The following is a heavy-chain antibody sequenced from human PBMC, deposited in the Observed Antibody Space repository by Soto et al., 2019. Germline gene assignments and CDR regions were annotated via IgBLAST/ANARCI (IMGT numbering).Heavy chain of an antibody. CDR2: MYYSGTT. J-gene: IGHJ5*02. CDR3: ARGLAVAGQRFDP. D-gene: IGHD6-19*01. V-gene: IGHV4-59*01. Sequence: SETLSLTCTVSGGSISSDYWSWIRQSPGKGLEWIGYMYYSGTTYYNPSLKSRVTISVGTSKNQFSLKLSSVTAADTAVYYCARGLAVAGQRFDPWRQGTLVPVSS. CDR1: GGSISSDY.